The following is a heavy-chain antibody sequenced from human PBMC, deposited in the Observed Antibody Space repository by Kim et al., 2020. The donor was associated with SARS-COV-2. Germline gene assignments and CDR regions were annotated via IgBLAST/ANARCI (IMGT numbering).Heavy chain of an antibody. D-gene: IGHD6-13*01. CDR3: ARGRSSSWIGLQDAFDI. V-gene: IGHV1-18*01. CDR1: GYTFTSYG. J-gene: IGHJ3*02. CDR2: ISAYNGNT. Sequence: ASVKVSCKASGYTFTSYGISWVRQAPGQGLEWMGWISAYNGNTNYAQKLQGRVTMTTDTSTSTAYMELRSLRSDDTAVYYCARGRSSSWIGLQDAFDIWGQGTMVTVSS.